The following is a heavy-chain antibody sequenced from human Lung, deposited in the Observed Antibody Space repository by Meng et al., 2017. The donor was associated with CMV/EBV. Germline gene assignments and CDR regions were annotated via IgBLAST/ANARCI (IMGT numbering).Heavy chain of an antibody. CDR1: GFRFSSYV. CDR2: ISGRGSET. V-gene: IGHV3-23*01. CDR3: ANVAKISDSYYDFWSGYYSPSRYYDMDV. D-gene: IGHD3-3*01. J-gene: IGHJ6*02. Sequence: GGSLRLXCAASGFRFSSYVMSWVRQAPGKGLEWVSGISGRGSETYYADSVKGRITISRDNSRNTLYLQVDSLRAEDTAFYYCANVAKISDSYYDFWSGYYSPSRYYDMDVXAQGXTVTVSS.